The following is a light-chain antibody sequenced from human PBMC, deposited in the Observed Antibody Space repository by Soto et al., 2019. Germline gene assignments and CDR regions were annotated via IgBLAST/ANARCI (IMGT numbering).Light chain of an antibody. J-gene: IGKJ1*01. CDR1: QSVSSY. V-gene: IGKV3-11*01. CDR3: QQRSNWPRT. CDR2: DAS. Sequence: EIVLTHSPATLSLSPWERSTLSCRASQSVSSYLAWYQQKRGQAPRLLIYDASKRATGIPARFSGSGSGTDFTLTISSLEPEDFAVYYCQQRSNWPRTFGQGTKVDIK.